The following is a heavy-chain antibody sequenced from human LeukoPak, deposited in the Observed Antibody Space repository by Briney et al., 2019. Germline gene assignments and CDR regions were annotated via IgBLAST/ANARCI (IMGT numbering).Heavy chain of an antibody. V-gene: IGHV4-59*01. CDR2: ISYSGSP. D-gene: IGHD3-22*01. J-gene: IGHJ4*02. Sequence: PSETLSLTCTVSGDSIRDYHCNWIRQSPGKGLEWIGNISYSGSPKYNPSLKSRVTLSVDTSNNQFSLKLTSATAADTAVYYCARVSPDSSAYVDSWGQGTLVTVSS. CDR3: ARVSPDSSAYVDS. CDR1: GDSIRDYH.